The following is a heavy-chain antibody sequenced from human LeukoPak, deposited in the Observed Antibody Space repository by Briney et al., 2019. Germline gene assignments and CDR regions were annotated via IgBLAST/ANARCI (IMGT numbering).Heavy chain of an antibody. Sequence: GGSLRLSCAASGFTVSSTYLTWVRQAPGKGLEWLSVIYSGGYTYYADSVKGRFFISRDISEDMVYLQMNSLSVEDTAVYFCARGRPAHYFDSWGPGTLVTVS. D-gene: IGHD6-6*01. CDR1: GFTVSSTY. CDR2: IYSGGYT. V-gene: IGHV3-66*01. J-gene: IGHJ4*02. CDR3: ARGRPAHYFDS.